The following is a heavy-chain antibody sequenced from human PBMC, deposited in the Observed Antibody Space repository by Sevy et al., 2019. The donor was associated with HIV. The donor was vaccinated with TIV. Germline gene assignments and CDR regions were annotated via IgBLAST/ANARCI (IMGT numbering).Heavy chain of an antibody. J-gene: IGHJ1*01. CDR1: GFTFSYFS. CDR2: ISYDGSNE. D-gene: IGHD5-12*01. CDR3: ALGRLSSGVAEYFGN. V-gene: IGHV3-30-3*01. Sequence: GGSLRLSCAASGFTFSYFSMHWVRQAPGKGLEWVATISYDGSNEHYADSVKGRFTISRDNSKNALYLQMNSLRAEDTAVLSCALGRLSSGVAEYFGNWGQGTLVTVSS.